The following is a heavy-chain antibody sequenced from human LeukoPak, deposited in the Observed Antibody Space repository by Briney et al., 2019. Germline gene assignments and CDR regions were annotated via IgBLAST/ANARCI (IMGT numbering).Heavy chain of an antibody. CDR3: ARDQGGLTSYGSSPLDY. D-gene: IGHD5-18*01. CDR1: GFTFSSYW. J-gene: IGHJ4*02. Sequence: GGSLRLSCAASGFTFSSYWMSWVRQAPGKGLEWVANIKQDGSEKYYVDSVKGRFTISRDNAKNSLYLQMNSLRAEDTAVYYCARDQGGLTSYGSSPLDYWGQGTLVTVSS. CDR2: IKQDGSEK. V-gene: IGHV3-7*01.